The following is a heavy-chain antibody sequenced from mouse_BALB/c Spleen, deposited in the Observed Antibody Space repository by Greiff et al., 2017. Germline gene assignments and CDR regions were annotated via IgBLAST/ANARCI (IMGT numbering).Heavy chain of an antibody. CDR3: ARQEYRYDYAMDY. CDR1: GFSLTSYG. D-gene: IGHD2-14*01. CDR2: IWSDGST. J-gene: IGHJ4*01. Sequence: VQLQESGPDLVAPSQSLSITCTVSGFSLTSYGVHWVRQPPGKGLEWLVVIWSDGSTTYNSALKSRLSISKDNSKSQVFLKMNSLQTDDTAMYYCARQEYRYDYAMDYWGQGTSVTVSS. V-gene: IGHV2-6-2*01.